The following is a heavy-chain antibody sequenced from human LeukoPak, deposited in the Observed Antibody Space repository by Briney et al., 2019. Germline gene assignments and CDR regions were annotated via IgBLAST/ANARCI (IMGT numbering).Heavy chain of an antibody. CDR2: IIPIFGTA. Sequence: SVKVSCKASGGTFSSYAISWVRQAPGQGLEWMGGIIPIFGTANYAQKFQGRVTITTDESMSTAYMELSSLRSEDTAVYYCARVGVTTVTNNWFDPWGQGTLVTVSS. CDR3: ARVGVTTVTNNWFDP. V-gene: IGHV1-69*05. D-gene: IGHD4-11*01. J-gene: IGHJ5*02. CDR1: GGTFSSYA.